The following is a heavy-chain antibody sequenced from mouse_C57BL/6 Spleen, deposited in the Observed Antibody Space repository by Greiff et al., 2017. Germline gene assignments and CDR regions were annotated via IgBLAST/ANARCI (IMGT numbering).Heavy chain of an antibody. Sequence: VQLQQSGAELVRPGASVKLSCTASGFNIKDYYMHWVKQRPEQGLEWIGRIDPEDGDTEYAPKFQGKATMTADTSSNTAYLQLSSLTSEETAVYYCTTGGNYEYFDVWGTGTTVTVSA. J-gene: IGHJ1*03. D-gene: IGHD2-1*01. CDR1: GFNIKDYY. CDR2: IDPEDGDT. V-gene: IGHV14-1*01. CDR3: TTGGNYEYFDV.